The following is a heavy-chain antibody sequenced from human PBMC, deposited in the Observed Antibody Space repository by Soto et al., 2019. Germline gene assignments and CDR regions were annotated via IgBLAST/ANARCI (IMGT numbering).Heavy chain of an antibody. CDR3: ARPSGAAYSAFDT. CDR2: VNPEATVT. D-gene: IGHD1-26*01. V-gene: IGHV3-74*01. J-gene: IGHJ3*02. Sequence: PGGSLRLSCAASGFTFSSHWMHWIRQTPGEGLVSISRVNPEATVTDYADSVKGRFTISRDNAKSTLYLEMHSLRPEDTGVYYCARPSGAAYSAFDTWCQGTMVTVSS. CDR1: GFTFSSHW.